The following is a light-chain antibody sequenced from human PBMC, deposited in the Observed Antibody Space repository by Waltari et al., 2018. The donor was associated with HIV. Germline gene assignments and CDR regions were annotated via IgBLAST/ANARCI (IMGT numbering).Light chain of an antibody. CDR2: EVS. V-gene: IGLV2-23*02. CDR1: RSAVGGYYL. Sequence: QSAPTPPASVSGSPGPSITISCTGTRSAVGGYYLVSWYQQHPGKAPKLMIYEVSKRPSGVSNRFSGSKSGNTASLTISGLQAEDEADYYCCAYAGSTTYVIFGGGTKLTVL. CDR3: CAYAGSTTYVI. J-gene: IGLJ2*01.